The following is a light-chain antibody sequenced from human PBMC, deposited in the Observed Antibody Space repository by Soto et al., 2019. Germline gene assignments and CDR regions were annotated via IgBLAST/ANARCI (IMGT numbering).Light chain of an antibody. CDR1: QTISSW. J-gene: IGKJ1*01. Sequence: DIQMTKPPSTLSGSVGDRVTITCRASQTISSWLAWYQQKPGKAPKLLIYKASTLKSGVPSRFSGSGSGTEFTLTISSLQPDDFATYYCQHYNSYSEAFGQGTKVDIK. CDR3: QHYNSYSEA. V-gene: IGKV1-5*03. CDR2: KAS.